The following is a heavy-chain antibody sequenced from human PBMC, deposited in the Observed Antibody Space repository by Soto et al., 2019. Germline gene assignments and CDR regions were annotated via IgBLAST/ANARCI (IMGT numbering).Heavy chain of an antibody. Sequence: LRLSCAASGFTLRNYEMNWVRQAPGKGLEWISKISGSNNNIYYADSVRGRFTISRDNAKSSLYLQMNSLRAEDTAIYYCASERLCGADCYFFDNWGQGTQVTAPQ. CDR3: ASERLCGADCYFFDN. D-gene: IGHD2-21*02. CDR1: GFTLRNYE. CDR2: ISGSNNNI. J-gene: IGHJ4*02. V-gene: IGHV3-48*03.